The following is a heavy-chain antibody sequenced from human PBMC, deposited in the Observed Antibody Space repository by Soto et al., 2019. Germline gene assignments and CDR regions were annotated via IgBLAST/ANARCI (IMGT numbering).Heavy chain of an antibody. D-gene: IGHD4-17*01. Sequence: QVQLVQSGAEVEQPGASVKISCKATGYTFTRYDVHSVRQAPGQGLEWMGMINPSRGITRYEQKFQGRVTVTRDTSTSTVYMDLSSLRSEDTAVYYCTRHNYGEQFDYWGQGTLITVSP. CDR2: INPSRGIT. CDR3: TRHNYGEQFDY. CDR1: GYTFTRYD. J-gene: IGHJ4*02. V-gene: IGHV1-46*03.